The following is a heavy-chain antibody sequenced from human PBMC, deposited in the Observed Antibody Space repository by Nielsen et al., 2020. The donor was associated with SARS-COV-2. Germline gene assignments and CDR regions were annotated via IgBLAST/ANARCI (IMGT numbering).Heavy chain of an antibody. CDR2: ISGSGDRT. CDR3: AKDFHGSVADFFGN. Sequence: GGSLRLSCTACGFTFSNSAMSWVRQTSGKGLEWVSSISGSGDRTDYADSVKGRVIISRDNSKNTLHLQMNSLRAEDTALYFCAKDFHGSVADFFGNWGQGTLVTVSS. J-gene: IGHJ4*02. D-gene: IGHD2-2*03. CDR1: GFTFSNSA. V-gene: IGHV3-23*01.